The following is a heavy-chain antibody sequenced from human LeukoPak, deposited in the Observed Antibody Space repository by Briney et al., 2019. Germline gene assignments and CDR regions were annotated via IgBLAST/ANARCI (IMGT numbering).Heavy chain of an antibody. CDR3: ASSYGYWYYFDY. D-gene: IGHD4-17*01. CDR2: ISYSGST. V-gene: IGHV4-39*07. Sequence: SGTLSLTCAVSGGSISSSNYYWGWIRQPPGKGLEWIGSISYSGSTYYNPSLKSRVTISVDTSKKQFSLKLSSVTAADTAVYYCASSYGYWYYFDYWGQGSLVTASS. J-gene: IGHJ4*02. CDR1: GGSISSSNYY.